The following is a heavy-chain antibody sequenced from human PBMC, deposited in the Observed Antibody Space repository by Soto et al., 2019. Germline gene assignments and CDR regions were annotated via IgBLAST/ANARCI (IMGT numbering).Heavy chain of an antibody. CDR2: ISSYTGDR. D-gene: IGHD3-10*01. CDR3: ARDPGMIRGVIVDY. V-gene: IGHV1-18*01. J-gene: IGHJ4*02. CDR1: GYTFINYG. Sequence: QVQLVQSGAEVKKPGASVKVSCKASGYTFINYGISWVRQAPGQGLEWMGWISSYTGDRNYAQRLQGRVTVTTDISTSTGYKELRSLRSDDTAVYYCARDPGMIRGVIVDYWGQGTLVTVSS.